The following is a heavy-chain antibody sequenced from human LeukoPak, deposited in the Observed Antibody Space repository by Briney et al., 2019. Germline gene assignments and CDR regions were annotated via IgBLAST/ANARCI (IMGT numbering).Heavy chain of an antibody. Sequence: ASEKVSCKASRGTFSSYAISWVRQAPGQGREGMGGISPIFVTADYAQKFQGRVTSNTDESTSTDYIELSGLRSQATAVYYCARSSSTPHRYDAFDIWGQGTMVTVSS. CDR3: ARSSSTPHRYDAFDI. J-gene: IGHJ3*02. CDR2: ISPIFVTA. CDR1: RGTFSSYA. D-gene: IGHD6-13*01. V-gene: IGHV1-69*05.